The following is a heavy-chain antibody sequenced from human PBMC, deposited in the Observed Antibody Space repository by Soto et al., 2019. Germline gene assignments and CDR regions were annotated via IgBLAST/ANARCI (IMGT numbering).Heavy chain of an antibody. D-gene: IGHD6-6*01. J-gene: IGHJ4*02. CDR1: CYSISSSNW. Sequence: SETLSLSSAVSCYSISSSNWWGWIRQPPGKGLEWIGFIYSSGSTYYNPSLESRVTMSVDTSKNQFSLRLSSVTAVDTAVYYCANIRGDPQLHGLDYWGQGTLVTVSS. CDR2: IYSSGST. V-gene: IGHV4-28*01. CDR3: ANIRGDPQLHGLDY.